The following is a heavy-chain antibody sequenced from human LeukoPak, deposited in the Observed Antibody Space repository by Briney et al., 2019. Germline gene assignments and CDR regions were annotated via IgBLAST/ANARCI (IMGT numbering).Heavy chain of an antibody. CDR1: GFTVSNNF. CDR3: AKDGIHKGYYGMDV. D-gene: IGHD1-26*01. CDR2: ISGSGGST. V-gene: IGHV3-23*01. Sequence: GGSLRLSCAASGFTVSNNFMSWVRQAPGRGLEWVSAISGSGGSTYYADSVKGRFTISRDNSKNTLYLQMNSLRAEDTAVYYCAKDGIHKGYYGMDVWGQGTTVTVSS. J-gene: IGHJ6*02.